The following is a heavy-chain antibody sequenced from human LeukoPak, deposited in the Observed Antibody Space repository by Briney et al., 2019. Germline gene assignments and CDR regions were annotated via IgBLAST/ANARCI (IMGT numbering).Heavy chain of an antibody. CDR1: GFTFSSYG. J-gene: IGHJ6*03. Sequence: GGTLRLSCAASGFTFSSYGMSWVRQAPGKGLEWVSTISGSGGSTYYADSVKGRFTISRDNSKNTLYLQMNSLRAEDTAVYYCAKGQYSSGWYYYYYMDVWGKGTTVTVSS. V-gene: IGHV3-23*01. CDR2: ISGSGGST. D-gene: IGHD6-19*01. CDR3: AKGQYSSGWYYYYYMDV.